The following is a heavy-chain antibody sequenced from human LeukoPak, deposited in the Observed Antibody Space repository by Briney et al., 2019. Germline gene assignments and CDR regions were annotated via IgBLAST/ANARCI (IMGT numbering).Heavy chain of an antibody. J-gene: IGHJ4*02. CDR1: GFTLSDYH. CDR3: ATHSEFRHDY. CDR2: MNEDGSHV. V-gene: IGHV3-7*01. Sequence: GGSLRLSCAASGFTLSDYHMNWVRQAPGKGLEWVANMNEDGSHVYYVGSVKGRFTISRDNAKSSLYLQMNSLRAEDTAVYYCATHSEFRHDYWGQGTLVTVSS. D-gene: IGHD4-11*01.